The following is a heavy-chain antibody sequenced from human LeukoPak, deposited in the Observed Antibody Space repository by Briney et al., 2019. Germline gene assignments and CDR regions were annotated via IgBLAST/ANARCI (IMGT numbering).Heavy chain of an antibody. V-gene: IGHV4-4*07. CDR1: TVPISSDY. D-gene: IGHD3-10*01. CDR2: IYTGVST. Sequence: SETLSLTCTLATVPISSDYWNWIRPPAEKGLGWIERIYTGVSTNYNPSFKGRFTMSGDTPKNQTSLKMTSLTAADTALYYVAIGHDGEDYVIAFNIWGHGTMVTASS. J-gene: IGHJ3*02. CDR3: AIGHDGEDYVIAFNI.